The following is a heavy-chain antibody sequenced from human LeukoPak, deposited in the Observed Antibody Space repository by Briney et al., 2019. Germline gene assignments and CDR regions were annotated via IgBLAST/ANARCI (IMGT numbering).Heavy chain of an antibody. Sequence: PGGSLRLSCAASGFIFSHYGMHWVRQAPGKGLEWVAVIWSDGSNRFYAGSVKGRFTISRDNSQNTVFLQMNSLRVEDTSMYYCARDAQRGFDYSNSLEYWGQGTLVTVSS. D-gene: IGHD4-11*01. J-gene: IGHJ4*02. CDR3: ARDAQRGFDYSNSLEY. V-gene: IGHV3-33*01. CDR1: GFIFSHYG. CDR2: IWSDGSNR.